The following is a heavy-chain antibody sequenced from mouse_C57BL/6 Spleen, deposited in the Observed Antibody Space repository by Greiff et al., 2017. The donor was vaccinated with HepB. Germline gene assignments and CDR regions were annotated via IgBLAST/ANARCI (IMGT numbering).Heavy chain of an antibody. Sequence: VQLQESGAELARPGASVKLSCKASGYTFTSYGISWVKQRTGQGLEWIGEIYPRSGNTYYNEKFKGKATLTADKSSSTAYMELRSLTSEDSAVYFCARRGSIYAMDYWGQGTSVTVSS. CDR1: GYTFTSYG. J-gene: IGHJ4*01. V-gene: IGHV1-81*01. CDR2: IYPRSGNT. CDR3: ARRGSIYAMDY. D-gene: IGHD2-10*02.